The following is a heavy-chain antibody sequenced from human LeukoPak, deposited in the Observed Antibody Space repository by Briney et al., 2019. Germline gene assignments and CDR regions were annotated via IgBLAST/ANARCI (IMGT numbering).Heavy chain of an antibody. CDR1: GFSLSTSGVG. V-gene: IGHV2-5*02. Sequence: SGPTLVNPTQTLTLTCTFSGFSLSTSGVGVGWIRQPPGKALEWLALIYWDDDKRYSPSLKSRLTIIKDTSKNQVVLTMTNMDPVDTATYYCAQAQATWRNIAVAGERLYYYYYYMDVWGKGTTVTVSS. J-gene: IGHJ6*03. CDR2: IYWDDDK. CDR3: AQAQATWRNIAVAGERLYYYYYYMDV. D-gene: IGHD6-19*01.